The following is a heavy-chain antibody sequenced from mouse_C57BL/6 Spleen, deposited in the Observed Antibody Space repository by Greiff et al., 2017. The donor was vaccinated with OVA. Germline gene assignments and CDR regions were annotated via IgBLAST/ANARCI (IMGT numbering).Heavy chain of an antibody. V-gene: IGHV1-64*01. CDR2: IHPNSGST. Sequence: VQLQQSGAELVKPGASVKLSCKASGYTFTSYWMHWVKQRPGQGLEWIGMIHPNSGSTNYNEKFKSKATLTVDTSSSTAYMQLCSLTSEDSAVYYCARWGDGDYWGQGTLVTVSA. CDR1: GYTFTSYW. J-gene: IGHJ3*01. D-gene: IGHD2-3*01. CDR3: ARWGDGDY.